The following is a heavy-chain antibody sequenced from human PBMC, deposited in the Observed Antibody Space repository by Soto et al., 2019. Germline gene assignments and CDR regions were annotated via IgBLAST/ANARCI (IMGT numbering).Heavy chain of an antibody. CDR2: MNPNSGNT. D-gene: IGHD6-6*01. CDR1: GYTFTSYD. Sequence: ASVKVSCKASGYTFTSYDINWVRQATGQGLEWMGWMNPNSGNTGYAQKFQGRVTMTRNTSISTAYVELSSLRSEDTAVYYCARSLSVVATEYSSSYPRLYYYGMDVWGRGTTVTVSS. J-gene: IGHJ6*02. V-gene: IGHV1-8*01. CDR3: ARSLSVVATEYSSSYPRLYYYGMDV.